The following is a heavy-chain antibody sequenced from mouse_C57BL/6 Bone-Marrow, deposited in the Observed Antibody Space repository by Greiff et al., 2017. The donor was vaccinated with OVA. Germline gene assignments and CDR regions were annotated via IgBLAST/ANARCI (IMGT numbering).Heavy chain of an antibody. CDR3: ARDYSNYGGGFAMDY. J-gene: IGHJ4*01. D-gene: IGHD2-5*01. CDR1: GFTFSSYA. V-gene: IGHV5-4*01. Sequence: EVKLEESGGGLVKPGGSLKLSCAASGFTFSSYAMSWVRQTPEQRLEWVATISDGGSYTSYPDHVKGRFTLSRDNAKNNLYLQMSHLKSEDTAMDYCARDYSNYGGGFAMDYWGQGTSVTVSS. CDR2: ISDGGSYT.